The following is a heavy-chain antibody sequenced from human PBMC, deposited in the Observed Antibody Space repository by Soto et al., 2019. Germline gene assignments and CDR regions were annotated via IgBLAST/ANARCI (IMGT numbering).Heavy chain of an antibody. D-gene: IGHD2-8*01. CDR2: IYYSGDT. Sequence: QLQLQESGPGLVKPSETLSLTCTVSGGSISSNNYSCGWIRQPPGKGLEWIGSIYYSGDTYYYPSLESRVTMSVDTSKSQFSLKLSSVTAADTAVYYCARHPGYTVPTVYATHYFDYWGQGIVVTVSS. CDR3: ARHPGYTVPTVYATHYFDY. J-gene: IGHJ4*02. V-gene: IGHV4-39*01. CDR1: GGSISSNNYS.